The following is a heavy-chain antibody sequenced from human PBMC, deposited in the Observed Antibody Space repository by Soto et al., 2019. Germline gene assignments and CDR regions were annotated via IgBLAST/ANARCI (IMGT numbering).Heavy chain of an antibody. Sequence: QVQLVESGGGVVQPGRSLRLSCAASGFTFSSYGMHWVRQAPGKGLEWVAVISYDGSNKYYADSVKGRFTISRDNSKNTLYLQMNSLRAEDTAVYYCAKGPGLDIVATPDFDYWGQGTLVTVSS. CDR3: AKGPGLDIVATPDFDY. D-gene: IGHD5-12*01. CDR2: ISYDGSNK. CDR1: GFTFSSYG. V-gene: IGHV3-30*18. J-gene: IGHJ4*02.